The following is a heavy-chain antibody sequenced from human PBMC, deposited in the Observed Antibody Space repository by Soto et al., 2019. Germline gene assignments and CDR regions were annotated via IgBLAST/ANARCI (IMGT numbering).Heavy chain of an antibody. V-gene: IGHV1-18*04. CDR3: ARYYNWIHYSYYGTYX. CDR2: SSAYNGNT. Sequence: ASMKVSCNASGYTFTSYGISWVRQAPGQGLEWMGLSSAYNGNTNYAHKLQGRVTMTTDTSTSTAYMELRSLSSDDTAVYYCARYYNWIHYSYYGTYXWGQGTTFPVS. CDR1: GYTFTSYG. D-gene: IGHD3-10*01. J-gene: IGHJ6*02.